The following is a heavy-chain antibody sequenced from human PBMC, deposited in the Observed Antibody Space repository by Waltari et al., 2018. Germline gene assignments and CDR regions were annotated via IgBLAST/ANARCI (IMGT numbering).Heavy chain of an antibody. D-gene: IGHD3-22*01. J-gene: IGHJ2*01. CDR2: IYYSGST. CDR1: GGSISSYY. CDR3: ARAPGTMIVEEWYFDL. V-gene: IGHV4-59*01. Sequence: QVQLQESGPGLVKPSETLSLTCTVSGGSISSYYWSWIRQPPGKGLEWIGYIYYSGSTNYNPSRKSRVTISVDTSKNQFSLKLSSVTAADTAVYYCARAPGTMIVEEWYFDLWGRGTLVTVSS.